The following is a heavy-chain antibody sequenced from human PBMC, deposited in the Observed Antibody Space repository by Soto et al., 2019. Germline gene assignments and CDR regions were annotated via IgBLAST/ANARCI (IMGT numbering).Heavy chain of an antibody. CDR3: ATIRLKNWNYVRVGYFDY. V-gene: IGHV1-69*01. D-gene: IGHD1-7*01. CDR2: IIPIFGTA. J-gene: IGHJ4*02. Sequence: QVQLVQSGAEVKKPGSSVKVSCKASGGTFSSYAISWVRQAPGQGLEWMGGIIPIFGTANYAQKFRGRVTITAEESTSTAYMELSSLRSEDTAVYYCATIRLKNWNYVRVGYFDYWGQGTLVSVSS. CDR1: GGTFSSYA.